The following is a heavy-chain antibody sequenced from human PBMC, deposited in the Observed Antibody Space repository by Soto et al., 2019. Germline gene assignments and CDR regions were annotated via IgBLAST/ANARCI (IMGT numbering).Heavy chain of an antibody. CDR1: GGTFSSYA. Sequence: SVKVSCKASGGTFSSYAISWVRQAPGQGLEWMGGIIPIFGTANYAQKLQGRVTMTTDTSTSTAYMELRSLRSDDTAVYYCARDNYVWGSYRPNNFYYWGQGTLVTVSS. CDR3: ARDNYVWGSYRPNNFYY. J-gene: IGHJ4*02. D-gene: IGHD3-16*02. CDR2: IIPIFGTA. V-gene: IGHV1-69*05.